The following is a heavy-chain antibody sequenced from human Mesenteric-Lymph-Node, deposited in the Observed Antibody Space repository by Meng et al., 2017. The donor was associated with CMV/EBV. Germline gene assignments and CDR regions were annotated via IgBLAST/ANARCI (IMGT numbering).Heavy chain of an antibody. V-gene: IGHV5-51*01. CDR3: VRHSDSSGFGHFDY. CDR2: IYPGDSDT. D-gene: IGHD6-19*01. J-gene: IGHJ4*02. CDR1: GYSFTTYW. Sequence: GGSLRLSCKGSGYSFTTYWIGWVRQMPGKGLEWMGFIYPGDSDTRYNPSFQGQLTISVDKSMTTAYLQWSSLKASDSAMYYCVRHSDSSGFGHFDYWGQGTLVTVSS.